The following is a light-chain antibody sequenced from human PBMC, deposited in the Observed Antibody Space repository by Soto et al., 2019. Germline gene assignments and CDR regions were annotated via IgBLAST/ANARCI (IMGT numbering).Light chain of an antibody. J-gene: IGLJ1*01. Sequence: QSVLTPPASVSGSPGQSITISCTGTSSDVGGYNYVSWYQQHPGKAPKLMIYDVSNRPSGVSNRFSGSKSGNMASLTISGLQAEDEADYYCSSYTSSSTLDVFGTGTKVTVL. CDR2: DVS. CDR1: SSDVGGYNY. V-gene: IGLV2-14*01. CDR3: SSYTSSSTLDV.